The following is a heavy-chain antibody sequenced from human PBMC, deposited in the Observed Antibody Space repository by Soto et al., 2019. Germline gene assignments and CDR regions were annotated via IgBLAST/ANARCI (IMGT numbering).Heavy chain of an antibody. J-gene: IGHJ3*01. V-gene: IGHV3-23*01. D-gene: IGHD5-12*01. CDR1: VFTSSTSV. CDR2: ISGSGDRT. CDR3: TWSLVARDAFDE. Sequence: EVELSESGGGLVQPGGSLRLSCAASVFTSSTSVMSWVRQAPGKGLQWVSSISGSGDRTYYADSVKGRFTVSRDNSKNTLYLDMNTVTADDTALYYCTWSLVARDAFDEWGQGTMVIVSS.